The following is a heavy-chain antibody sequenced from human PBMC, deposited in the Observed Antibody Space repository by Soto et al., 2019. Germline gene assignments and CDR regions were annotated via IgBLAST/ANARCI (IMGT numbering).Heavy chain of an antibody. D-gene: IGHD3-10*01. CDR2: IWYDGSNK. CDR3: ASGLLWFGELLSYYGMDV. J-gene: IGHJ6*02. V-gene: IGHV3-33*01. CDR1: GFTFSSYG. Sequence: QVQLVESGGGVVQPGRSLRLSCAESGFTFSSYGMHWVRQAPGKGLEWVAVIWYDGSNKYYADSVKGRFTISRDNSKNTLYLQMNSLRAEDTAVYYCASGLLWFGELLSYYGMDVWGQGTTVTVSS.